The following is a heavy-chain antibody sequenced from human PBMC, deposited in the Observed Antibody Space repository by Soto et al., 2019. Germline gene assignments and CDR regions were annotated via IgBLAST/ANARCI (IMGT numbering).Heavy chain of an antibody. V-gene: IGHV1-2*02. CDR2: INPNSGGT. D-gene: IGHD3-22*01. CDR1: GYTFNGYY. Sequence: GASVKVSCKASGYTFNGYYMHWVRQAPGQGLEWLGWINPNSGGTNYAQKFQGRVTMTRDTSISTAYMELSRLRSDDTAVHYCAREGYYYCSSGALDYWGQGTLVTVSS. CDR3: AREGYYYCSSGALDY. J-gene: IGHJ4*02.